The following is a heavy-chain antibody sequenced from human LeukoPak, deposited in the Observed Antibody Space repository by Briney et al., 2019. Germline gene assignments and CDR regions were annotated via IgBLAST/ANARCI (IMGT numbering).Heavy chain of an antibody. Sequence: ASVKVSCKASGYTFTGYYIHWVRQAPGQGLEWMGWINPYSGDTAYAQKFQGRVTLTRDTSISTAYMELSRLRSDDTAVYYCARAVQVTTGGLFDYWGQGTLVTVSS. CDR3: ARAVQVTTGGLFDY. V-gene: IGHV1-2*02. CDR2: INPYSGDT. CDR1: GYTFTGYY. J-gene: IGHJ4*02. D-gene: IGHD4-17*01.